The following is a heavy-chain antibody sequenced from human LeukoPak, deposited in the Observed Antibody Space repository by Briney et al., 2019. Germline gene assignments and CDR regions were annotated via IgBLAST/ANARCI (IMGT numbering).Heavy chain of an antibody. CDR1: GYTFTSYG. V-gene: IGHV1-18*01. D-gene: IGHD2-15*01. J-gene: IGHJ6*03. CDR2: ISAYNGNT. CDR3: ARVIRGGLGYCSGGSCYSDYMDV. Sequence: ASVKVSCKASGYTFTSYGISWVRQAPGQGLEWMGWISAYNGNTNYAQKLQGRVTMTTDTSTSTAYMELRSLRSDDTAVYYCARVIRGGLGYCSGGSCYSDYMDVWGKGTTVTVPS.